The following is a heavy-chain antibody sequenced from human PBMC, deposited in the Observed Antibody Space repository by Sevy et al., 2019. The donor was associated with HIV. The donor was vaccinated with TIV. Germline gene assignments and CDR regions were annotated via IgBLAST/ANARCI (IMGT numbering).Heavy chain of an antibody. CDR2: IYYNGHI. CDR3: AGENAWGRGYS. V-gene: IGHV4-59*08. D-gene: IGHD1-26*01. Sequence: SETLSLTCTVSGGSITSLYWNWIRQPPGKGLEWIANIYYNGHINYNPSLKSPVTLSLDTSKNQFSLRLSSVTAAGTAMYYCAGENAWGRGYSWGQGTLVTVSS. J-gene: IGHJ4*02. CDR1: GGSITSLY.